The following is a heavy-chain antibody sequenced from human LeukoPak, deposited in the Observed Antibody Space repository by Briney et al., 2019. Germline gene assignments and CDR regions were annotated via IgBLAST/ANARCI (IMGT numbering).Heavy chain of an antibody. D-gene: IGHD2-2*01. J-gene: IGHJ4*02. CDR3: ARGSCSSTSCYFAGYYFDY. Sequence: SETLSLTCAVYGGSFSGYYWSWIRQPPGKGLEWIGEINHSGSTNYNPSLKSRVTISVDTSKNQFSLKLSSVTAADTAVYYCARGSCSSTSCYFAGYYFDYWGQGTLVTVSS. V-gene: IGHV4-34*01. CDR2: INHSGST. CDR1: GGSFSGYY.